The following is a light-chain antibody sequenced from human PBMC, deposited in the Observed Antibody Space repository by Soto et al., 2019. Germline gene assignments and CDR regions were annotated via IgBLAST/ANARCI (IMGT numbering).Light chain of an antibody. Sequence: QSVLTQPASVSGSPGQSIAISCTGTSSDVGSYNYVSWYQQHPGKAPKLMIYDVSNRPSGVSDRFSGSKSGNTASLTISGLQAEDESDYFCNSYTSSSTYVVGTGTKLTVL. CDR3: NSYTSSSTYV. CDR2: DVS. CDR1: SSDVGSYNY. J-gene: IGLJ1*01. V-gene: IGLV2-14*03.